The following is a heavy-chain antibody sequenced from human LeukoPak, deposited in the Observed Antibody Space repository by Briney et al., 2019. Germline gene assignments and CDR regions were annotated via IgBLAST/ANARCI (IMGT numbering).Heavy chain of an antibody. Sequence: PSQTLSLTCTVSGGSISSGSYYWSWIRQPAGKGLEWIGRIYTSGSTNYNPSLKSRVTISVDTSKNQFSLKLSSVTAADTAVYYRAREVDYSPPDQFEWFDPWGQGTLVTVSS. CDR2: IYTSGST. J-gene: IGHJ5*02. D-gene: IGHD2-15*01. CDR3: AREVDYSPPDQFEWFDP. CDR1: GGSISSGSYY. V-gene: IGHV4-61*02.